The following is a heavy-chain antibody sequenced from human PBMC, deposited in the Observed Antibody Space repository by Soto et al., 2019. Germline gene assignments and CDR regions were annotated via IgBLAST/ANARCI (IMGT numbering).Heavy chain of an antibody. J-gene: IGHJ4*02. D-gene: IGHD3-3*01. CDR1: GFTFSSYA. Sequence: PGGSLRLSCAASGFTFSSYAMSWVRQAPGKGLEWVSAISGSGGSTYYADSVKGRFTISGDNSKNTLYLQMNSLRAEDTAVYYCASRIFLEWWNYFDYWGQGTLVTVSS. V-gene: IGHV3-23*01. CDR2: ISGSGGST. CDR3: ASRIFLEWWNYFDY.